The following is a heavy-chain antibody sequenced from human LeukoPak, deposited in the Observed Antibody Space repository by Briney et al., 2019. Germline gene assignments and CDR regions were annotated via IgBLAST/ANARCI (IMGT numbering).Heavy chain of an antibody. Sequence: ASVKVSCKASGYTFTGYYMHWVRQAPGQGLEWMGWINPNSGGTNYAQKFQGRVTMTRDTSISTAYMELSRLRSDDTAVYYCVRDLSSGYSYGHPLYWFDPWGQGTLVTVSS. CDR2: INPNSGGT. CDR3: VRDLSSGYSYGHPLYWFDP. D-gene: IGHD5-18*01. J-gene: IGHJ5*02. V-gene: IGHV1-2*02. CDR1: GYTFTGYY.